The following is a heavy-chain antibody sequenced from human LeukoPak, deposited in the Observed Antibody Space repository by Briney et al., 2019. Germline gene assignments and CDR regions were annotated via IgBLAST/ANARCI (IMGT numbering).Heavy chain of an antibody. J-gene: IGHJ4*02. CDR3: SSPGPNYVSGSYYG. CDR2: INWNGGSI. V-gene: IGHV3-20*04. Sequence: SGGSLRLSCTASGFTFADYGMSWVRQVPGKGLEWVSTINWNGGSIGYAESVKGRFTISRDNAKNSLYLQMKSLRAEDTAVYYCSSPGPNYVSGSYYGWGQGTLVTVSS. CDR1: GFTFADYG. D-gene: IGHD3-10*01.